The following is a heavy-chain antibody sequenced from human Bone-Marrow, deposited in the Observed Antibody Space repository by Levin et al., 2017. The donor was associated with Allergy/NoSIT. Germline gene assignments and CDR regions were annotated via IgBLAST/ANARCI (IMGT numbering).Heavy chain of an antibody. V-gene: IGHV4-59*08. D-gene: IGHD3-16*02. Sequence: SETLSLTCNVANGSISRYHWSWLRQPPGKGLEWVGYIYYMGDTSYNPSLSSRAAISIDTSKNHFSLRLSSVTAADTAADYCERQSAWGCHRYVFDSWGQGILVTVSS. CDR3: ERQSAWGCHRYVFDS. CDR1: NGSISRYH. J-gene: IGHJ4*02. CDR2: IYYMGDT.